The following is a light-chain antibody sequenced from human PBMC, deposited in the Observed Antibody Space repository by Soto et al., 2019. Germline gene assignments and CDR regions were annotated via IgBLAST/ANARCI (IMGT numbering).Light chain of an antibody. CDR3: QQRSSWPRT. V-gene: IGKV3-11*01. CDR2: EAS. J-gene: IGKJ2*01. CDR1: QSVSSY. Sequence: EIVLTQSPATLSLSPGDRATLSCRASQSVSSYLAWYQQKPGQTPRLLIYEASNRATGIPDRFSGSGSGTDVTLTISSLEPEDFAVYYCQQRSSWPRTFGQGTKLEIK.